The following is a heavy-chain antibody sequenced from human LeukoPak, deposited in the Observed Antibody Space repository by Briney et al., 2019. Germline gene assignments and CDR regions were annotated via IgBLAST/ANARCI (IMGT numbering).Heavy chain of an antibody. D-gene: IGHD1-26*01. CDR2: IRSSSSYI. Sequence: PGGSLRLSCAASGFTFSSYSMNWVRQAPGKGLEWVSSIRSSSSYIYYADSVKGRFTISRDNSKNTMYLQMNRLRVEDTAVYFCARDIRGGTNEEGQSWGQGILVTVSS. V-gene: IGHV3-21*01. CDR3: ARDIRGGTNEEGQS. J-gene: IGHJ4*02. CDR1: GFTFSSYS.